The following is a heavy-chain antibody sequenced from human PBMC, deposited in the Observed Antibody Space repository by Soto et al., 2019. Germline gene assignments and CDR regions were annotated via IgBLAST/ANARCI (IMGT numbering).Heavy chain of an antibody. D-gene: IGHD5-12*01. V-gene: IGHV4-30-4*01. J-gene: IGHJ6*02. CDR2: IYYSGST. CDR1: GGSISSGDYY. Sequence: TLSLTCTVSGGSISSGDYYWSWIRQPPGKGLEWIGYIYYSGSTYYNPSLKSRVTISVDTSKNQFSLKLSSVTAADTAVYYCARKSYSGYDDWYYGMDVWGQGTTVTVS. CDR3: ARKSYSGYDDWYYGMDV.